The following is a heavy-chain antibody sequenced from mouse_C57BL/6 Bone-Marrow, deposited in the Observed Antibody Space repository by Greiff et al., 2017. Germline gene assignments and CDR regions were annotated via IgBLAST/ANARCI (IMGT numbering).Heavy chain of an antibody. V-gene: IGHV1-80*01. J-gene: IGHJ4*01. Sequence: VKLMESGAELVKPGASVKISCKASGYAFSSYWMNWVKQRPGKGLEWIGQIYPGDGDTNYNGKFKGKATLTADKSSSTAYMQLSSLTSEDSAVYFCARPSPFTTVVATRAMDYWGQGTSVTVSS. CDR2: IYPGDGDT. CDR3: ARPSPFTTVVATRAMDY. D-gene: IGHD1-1*01. CDR1: GYAFSSYW.